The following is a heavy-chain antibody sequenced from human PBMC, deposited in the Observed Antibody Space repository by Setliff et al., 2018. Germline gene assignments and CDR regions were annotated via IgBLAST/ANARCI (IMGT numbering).Heavy chain of an antibody. CDR3: ARSPPNRGVGQGHHMDV. Sequence: ASVKVSCKASGGTFRSYGINWMRRAPGQGLEWIGWISPYNGDRKYAQNLQDRVTMTTDTSTSTAYLEVRSLRSDDTAVYYCARSPPNRGVGQGHHMDVWGKGTTVTVSS. J-gene: IGHJ6*03. V-gene: IGHV1-18*01. CDR2: ISPYNGDR. D-gene: IGHD1-26*01. CDR1: GGTFRSYG.